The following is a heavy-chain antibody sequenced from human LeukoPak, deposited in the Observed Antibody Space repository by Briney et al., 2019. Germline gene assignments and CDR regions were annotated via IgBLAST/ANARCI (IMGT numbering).Heavy chain of an antibody. J-gene: IGHJ6*02. CDR3: ARSYDTRGMAV. D-gene: IGHD3-22*01. Sequence: GESLKISCKGSGYSFTSYWIAWVRQMPGKGLESMGIIYPGDSDTRYRPPFQGQVTISADKSITTAYLQWSSLKAWDTAMYYCARSYDTRGMAVWGQGTTVTVSS. CDR2: IYPGDSDT. CDR1: GYSFTSYW. V-gene: IGHV5-51*01.